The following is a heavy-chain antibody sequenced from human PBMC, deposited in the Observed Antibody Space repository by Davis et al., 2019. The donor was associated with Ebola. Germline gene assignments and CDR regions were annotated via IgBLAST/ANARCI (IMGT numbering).Heavy chain of an antibody. V-gene: IGHV3-20*04. CDR2: INWNGGST. Sequence: GESLKISCAASGFTFDDYGMSWVRQAPGKGLEWVSGINWNGGSTGYADSVKGRFTISRDNAKNSLYLQMNSLRAEDTALYYCARDQSSIVGAYYYYYMDVWGKGTTVTVSS. D-gene: IGHD1-26*01. CDR3: ARDQSSIVGAYYYYYMDV. CDR1: GFTFDDYG. J-gene: IGHJ6*03.